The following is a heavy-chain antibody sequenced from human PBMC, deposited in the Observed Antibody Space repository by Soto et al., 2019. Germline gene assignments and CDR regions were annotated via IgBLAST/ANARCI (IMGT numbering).Heavy chain of an antibody. D-gene: IGHD2-2*01. Sequence: SVKVSCKASGGTFSSYAISWVRQAPGQGLKWMGGIIPIFGTANYAQKFQGRVTITADKSTSTAYMELSSLRSEDTAVYYCARDVVVVPAEYGMDVWGQGTTVTVSS. CDR1: GGTFSSYA. CDR2: IIPIFGTA. J-gene: IGHJ6*02. V-gene: IGHV1-69*06. CDR3: ARDVVVVPAEYGMDV.